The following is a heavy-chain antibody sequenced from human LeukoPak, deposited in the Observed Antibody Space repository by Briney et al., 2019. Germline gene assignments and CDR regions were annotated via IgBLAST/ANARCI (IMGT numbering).Heavy chain of an antibody. CDR1: GFTFSDYY. CDR2: IGSSGSTI. CDR3: ARDRAMVTPYFDY. V-gene: IGHV3-11*04. D-gene: IGHD5-18*01. J-gene: IGHJ4*02. Sequence: GGSLRLSCAASGFTFSDYYMSWIRQAPGKGLEWVSYIGSSGSTIYYADSVKGRFTISRDNAKNSLYLQMNSLRAEDTAVYYCARDRAMVTPYFDYWGQGTLVTVSS.